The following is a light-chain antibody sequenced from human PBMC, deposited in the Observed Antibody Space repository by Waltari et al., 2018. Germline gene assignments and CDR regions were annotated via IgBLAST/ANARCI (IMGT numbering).Light chain of an antibody. CDR3: QSYDGINWM. J-gene: IGLJ3*02. Sequence: NFMLTQPHSVSESPGKTVTISCTRSSGSIASHHVQWFQQRPGSAPTTVIYEDYQRPSGVPDRFSGSIDSSSNSASLTISGLKTEDEADYYCQSYDGINWMFGGGTKLTVL. V-gene: IGLV6-57*03. CDR1: SGSIASHH. CDR2: EDY.